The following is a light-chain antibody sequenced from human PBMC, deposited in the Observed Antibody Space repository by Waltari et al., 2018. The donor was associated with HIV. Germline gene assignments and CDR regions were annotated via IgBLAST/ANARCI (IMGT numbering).Light chain of an antibody. Sequence: QSGLTQPASVSGSPGQPLPISCTGTTSDVGGYTYVSWYQQHPGKAPKLIIYGVSNRPSGVSNRFSGSKSGNTASLTISGLQPEDETDYYCSSFSSSSTPYVFGTGTKVTVL. V-gene: IGLV2-14*03. CDR1: TSDVGGYTY. CDR3: SSFSSSSTPYV. CDR2: GVS. J-gene: IGLJ1*01.